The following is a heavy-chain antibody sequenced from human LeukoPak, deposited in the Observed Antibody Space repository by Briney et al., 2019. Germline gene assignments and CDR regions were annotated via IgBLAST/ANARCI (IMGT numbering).Heavy chain of an antibody. V-gene: IGHV1-2*02. D-gene: IGHD3-10*01. Sequence: GASVTVSCKASGYTFTGYYMHWVRQAPGQGLEWMGWINPNSGGTNYAQKFQGRVTMTRDTSISTAYMELSRLRSDDTAVYYCARDLRLVVRGAIPKLGYWGQGTLVTVSS. J-gene: IGHJ4*02. CDR3: ARDLRLVVRGAIPKLGY. CDR1: GYTFTGYY. CDR2: INPNSGGT.